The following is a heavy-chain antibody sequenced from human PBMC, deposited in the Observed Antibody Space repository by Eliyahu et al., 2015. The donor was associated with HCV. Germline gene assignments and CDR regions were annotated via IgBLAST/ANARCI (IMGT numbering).Heavy chain of an antibody. J-gene: IGHJ5*02. D-gene: IGHD6-19*01. CDR2: FYYTGST. Sequence: QVQLQESGPGLVKPSETLSLTCTVSGGSVXTYYWSWIRQPPGKGLEWIGFFYYTGSTNYNPSLKSRVTMSVDTSKNQFSLKLTSVTAADTAVYYCASGGGGIAVAGTGGWFDPWGQGTLVTVSS. V-gene: IGHV4-59*02. CDR3: ASGGGGIAVAGTGGWFDP. CDR1: GGSVXTYY.